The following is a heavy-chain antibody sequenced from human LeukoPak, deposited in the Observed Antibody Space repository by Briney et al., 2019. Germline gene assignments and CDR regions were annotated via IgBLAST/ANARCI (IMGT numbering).Heavy chain of an antibody. CDR1: GFTFSSYA. V-gene: IGHV3-23*01. Sequence: GGSLRLSCAASGFTFSSYAMSWVRQAPGKGLEWVSAISGSGGSTYYADSVKGRFTISRDNSKNTLYLQMNSLRAEDTAVYYCAAGYCSSTSCPPSAFFDYWGQGTLVTVSS. CDR3: AAGYCSSTSCPPSAFFDY. J-gene: IGHJ4*02. CDR2: ISGSGGST. D-gene: IGHD2-2*01.